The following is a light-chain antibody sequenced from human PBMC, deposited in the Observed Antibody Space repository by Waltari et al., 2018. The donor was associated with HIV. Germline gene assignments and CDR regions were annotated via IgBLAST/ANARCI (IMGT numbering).Light chain of an antibody. Sequence: EVVMRQSPATLSVSPGERATLSCRASQDIGNDLAWYQQRRGQAPRLLIYGASTRATGTPAWFSGSGSGTEFTLTISNLESEDFSVYYCQQYNLRPTTFCGGTKVEMK. V-gene: IGKV3-15*01. CDR2: GAS. CDR1: QDIGND. CDR3: QQYNLRPTT. J-gene: IGKJ4*01.